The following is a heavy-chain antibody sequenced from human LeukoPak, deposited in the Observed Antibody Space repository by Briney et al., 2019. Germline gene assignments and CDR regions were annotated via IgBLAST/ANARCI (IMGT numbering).Heavy chain of an antibody. CDR1: GGSISSYY. Sequence: SSETLSLTCTVSGGSISSYYWRWIRPPPGKGLVWIGYISYSGSYNYNPSLKSRVTISVDTSKNQFSLKLSSGTAADTAVYYCAGQDDSSGIPFDYWGQGTLVTVSS. CDR2: ISYSGSY. V-gene: IGHV4-59*08. CDR3: AGQDDSSGIPFDY. J-gene: IGHJ4*02. D-gene: IGHD3-22*01.